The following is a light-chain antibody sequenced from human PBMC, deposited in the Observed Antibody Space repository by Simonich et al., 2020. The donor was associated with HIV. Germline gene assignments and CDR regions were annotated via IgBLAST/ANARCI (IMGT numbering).Light chain of an antibody. V-gene: IGLV1-47*01. CDR2: RNN. J-gene: IGLJ7*01. CDR1: STNIGSNY. Sequence: QSVLPQPPSASGTPGQRVTISCSGSSTNIGSNYVYWYQQLPGTAPKLLIYRNNQRPSGVPDRCSGSKSGTSASLAISGLRSEDEADYYCAAWDDSLSGPVFGGGTQLTVL. CDR3: AAWDDSLSGPV.